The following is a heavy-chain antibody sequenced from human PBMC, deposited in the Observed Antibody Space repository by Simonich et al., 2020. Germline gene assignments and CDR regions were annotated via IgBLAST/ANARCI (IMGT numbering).Heavy chain of an antibody. V-gene: IGHV3-21*01. D-gene: IGHD2-2*01. J-gene: IGHJ6*02. CDR1: GFTFSSYS. Sequence: EVQLVESGGGLVKPGGSLRLSCAASGFTFSSYSMNWVRQAPGKGLEWVSSISSSISSIYYAASVKGRLTISRENAKNSLYLQRNSLRAEDTAVYYCAGGVYCSSTSCSTYYYYGMDVWGQGTTVTVSS. CDR2: ISSSISSI. CDR3: AGGVYCSSTSCSTYYYYGMDV.